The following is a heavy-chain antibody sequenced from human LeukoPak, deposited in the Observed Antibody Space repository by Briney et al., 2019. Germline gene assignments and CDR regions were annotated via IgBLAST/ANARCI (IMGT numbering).Heavy chain of an antibody. V-gene: IGHV1-46*01. CDR3: ARDGPTAAPFDY. CDR1: GYRFTSYD. D-gene: IGHD2-2*01. Sequence: ASVKVSCKASGYRFTSYDMHWVRQAPGQGLEWMGIINPSGGSTSYAQRFQGRVAMTRDTSTTTVYMEVNSLTSEDTAVYFCARDGPTAAPFDYWGQGTLVTVSS. J-gene: IGHJ4*02. CDR2: INPSGGST.